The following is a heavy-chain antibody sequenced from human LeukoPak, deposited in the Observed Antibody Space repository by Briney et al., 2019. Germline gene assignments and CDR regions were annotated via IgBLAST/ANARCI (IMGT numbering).Heavy chain of an antibody. V-gene: IGHV3-30*04. CDR3: AKDGINYYYSSGSPLYYYYMDV. CDR2: ISYDENNK. CDR1: GFTFSSYA. J-gene: IGHJ6*03. Sequence: WGSLRLSSAGSGFTFSSYAMHWVRQAPGKGLEWVAFISYDENNKYYADSVKGRFTISRDNSKNTLYLQMNSLRAEDTAVYYCAKDGINYYYSSGSPLYYYYMDVWGKGTTVTISS. D-gene: IGHD3-22*01.